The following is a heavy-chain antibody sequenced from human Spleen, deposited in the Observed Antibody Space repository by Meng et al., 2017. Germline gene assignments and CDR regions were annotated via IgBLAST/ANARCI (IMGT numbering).Heavy chain of an antibody. CDR2: INHRRGT. CDR3: ARGPPAMAHDFDY. J-gene: IGHJ4*02. V-gene: IGHV4-34*01. D-gene: IGHD6-19*01. Sequence: VKLLLWGTGLLMPSESRSLTCLGSGGSFGDLYWQWIRQPPGKGLEWIGEINHRRGTHSYQPLWRRPTISVEPCKNNLSLKLSSVTAAQWAVDYCARGPPAMAHDFDYWGQGTLVTVSS. CDR1: GGSFGDLY.